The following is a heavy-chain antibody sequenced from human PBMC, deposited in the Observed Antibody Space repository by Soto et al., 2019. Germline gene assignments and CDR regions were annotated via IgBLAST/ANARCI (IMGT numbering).Heavy chain of an antibody. J-gene: IGHJ4*02. CDR2: IYRSGTT. CDR3: ARTHSGSYYSVFNY. Sequence: KPSETLSLTCVVSSFSISSGYYWGWIRQSPGKGLEWIASIYRSGTTSYNPSLESRVTISVDPSKNQFSLMLTAVTAADTAVYYCARTHSGSYYSVFNYWGRGSLVTVSS. V-gene: IGHV4-38-2*01. CDR1: SFSISSGYY. D-gene: IGHD1-26*01.